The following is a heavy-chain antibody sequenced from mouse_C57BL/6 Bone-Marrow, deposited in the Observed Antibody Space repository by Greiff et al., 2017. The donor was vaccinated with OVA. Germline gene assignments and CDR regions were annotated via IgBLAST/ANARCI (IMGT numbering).Heavy chain of an antibody. CDR3: PRDPFLPTVENYFDY. V-gene: IGHV1-5*01. CDR1: GYTFTSYW. D-gene: IGHD1-1*01. CDR2: IYPGNSDT. J-gene: IGHJ2*01. Sequence: VQLQQSGTVLARPGASVKMSCKTSGYTFTSYWMHWVKQRPGQGLEWIGAIYPGNSDTSYNQKFKGKAKLTAVTSASTAYMELLSLTNEDSAVSSCPRDPFLPTVENYFDYWGQGTTLTVSS.